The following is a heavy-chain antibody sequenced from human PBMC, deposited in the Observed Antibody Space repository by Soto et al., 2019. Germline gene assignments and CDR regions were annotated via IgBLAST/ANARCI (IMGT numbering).Heavy chain of an antibody. V-gene: IGHV1-69*02. CDR1: GGTFSSYT. Sequence: SVKVSCKASGGTFSSYTISWVRQAPGQGLEWMGRIIPILGIANYAQKFQGRVTITADKSTSTAYMELSSLRSEDTAVYYCARQGYCSSTSCYQKRYYYYYMDVGGKGTTVTVPS. CDR2: IIPILGIA. J-gene: IGHJ6*03. D-gene: IGHD2-2*01. CDR3: ARQGYCSSTSCYQKRYYYYYMDV.